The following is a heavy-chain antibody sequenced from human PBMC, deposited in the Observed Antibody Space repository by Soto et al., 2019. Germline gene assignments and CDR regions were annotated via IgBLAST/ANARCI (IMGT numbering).Heavy chain of an antibody. CDR2: IYYSGST. CDR1: GGSISSSSYY. CDR3: ARRGGYAGITGTTVYFDY. V-gene: IGHV4-39*01. D-gene: IGHD1-7*01. Sequence: SETLSLTCTVSGGSISSSSYYWGWIRQPPGKGLEWIGSIYYSGSTYYNPSLKSRVTISVDTSKNQFSLKLSSVTAADTAVYYCARRGGYAGITGTTVYFDYWGQGTLVTVSS. J-gene: IGHJ4*02.